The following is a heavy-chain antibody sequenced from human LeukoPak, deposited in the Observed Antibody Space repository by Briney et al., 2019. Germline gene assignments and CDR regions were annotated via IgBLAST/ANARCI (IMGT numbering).Heavy chain of an antibody. J-gene: IGHJ6*02. CDR1: GFTFSIYG. Sequence: GGSLRLSCAASGFTFSIYGMHWVRQAPGKGLEWVAVIWYDGSNKYYADSVKGRFTISRDNSKNTLYLQMNSLRAEDTAVYYCARDCADIVVVPAANLTYYYYGMDVWGQGTTVTVSS. V-gene: IGHV3-33*01. D-gene: IGHD2-2*01. CDR2: IWYDGSNK. CDR3: ARDCADIVVVPAANLTYYYYGMDV.